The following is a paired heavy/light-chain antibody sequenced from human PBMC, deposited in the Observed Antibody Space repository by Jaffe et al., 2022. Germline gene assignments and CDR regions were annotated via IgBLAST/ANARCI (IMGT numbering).Light chain of an antibody. CDR2: KAS. Sequence: DIQMTQSPSTLSASVGDRVTLTCRASQYVSIWLAWYQQKPGKAPNLLIYKASALETGVPSRFSGSGSGTDFTLTISSLQPDDFATYYCQQYNNYPYTFGQGTQLEV. J-gene: IGKJ2*01. CDR1: QYVSIW. CDR3: QQYNNYPYT. V-gene: IGKV1-5*03.
Heavy chain of an antibody. CDR2: INPNGPVT. CDR1: GYRFIAFY. CDR3: ARDHEFPSGSYRGYIDY. Sequence: QVRLEQSGAEVKKPGASVQVSCKTSGYRFIAFYIHWLRQAPGQGLEWMGWINPNGPVTRYSQTFQGRISMTTDTSLTTVHMELSGLQSDDTAVYYCARDHEFPSGSYRGYIDYWGQGTLVTVSS. V-gene: IGHV1-2*02. J-gene: IGHJ4*02. D-gene: IGHD3-10*01.